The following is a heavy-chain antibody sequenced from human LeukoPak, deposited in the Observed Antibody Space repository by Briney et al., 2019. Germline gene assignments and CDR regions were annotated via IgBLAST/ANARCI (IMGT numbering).Heavy chain of an antibody. CDR3: ARGFGENP. CDR1: GFTFSAYS. V-gene: IGHV3-48*04. Sequence: AGGSLRLSCAASGFTFSAYSMNWVRQAPGKGLEWVSYISGSSRPISYSDSVKGRFTISRDNAKNSLYLQRNNLRAEDTAVYYCARGFGENPWGQGALVTV. J-gene: IGHJ5*02. CDR2: ISGSSRPI. D-gene: IGHD3-10*01.